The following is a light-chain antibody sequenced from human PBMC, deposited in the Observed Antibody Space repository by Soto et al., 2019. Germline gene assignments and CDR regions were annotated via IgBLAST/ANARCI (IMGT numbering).Light chain of an antibody. Sequence: EIVMTQSPATLSVSPGERVTLSCRASQSVTSDLVWYQHKPGQAPRLLISGASSGAIGIPARFSGSGSGTEFTLTINSLQSEDFAVYYCQQYYRWPVTFGGGTKVEI. CDR2: GAS. CDR3: QQYYRWPVT. J-gene: IGKJ4*01. V-gene: IGKV3-15*01. CDR1: QSVTSD.